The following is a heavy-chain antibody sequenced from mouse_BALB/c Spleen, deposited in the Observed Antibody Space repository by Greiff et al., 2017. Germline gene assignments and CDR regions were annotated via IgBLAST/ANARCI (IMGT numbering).Heavy chain of an antibody. Sequence: EVQLQQSGAELVKPGASVKLSCTASGFNIKDTYMHWVKQRPEQGLEWIGRIDPANGNTKYDPKFQGKATITADTSSNTAYLQLSSLTSEDTAVYSSARDYGYYFDYWGQGTTLTVSS. J-gene: IGHJ2*01. CDR2: IDPANGNT. CDR1: GFNIKDTY. V-gene: IGHV14-3*02. CDR3: ARDYGYYFDY. D-gene: IGHD1-1*01.